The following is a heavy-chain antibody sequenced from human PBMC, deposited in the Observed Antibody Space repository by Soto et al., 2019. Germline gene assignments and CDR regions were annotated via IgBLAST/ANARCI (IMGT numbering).Heavy chain of an antibody. D-gene: IGHD4-17*01. CDR1: GGTFSSYA. CDR3: ARDTTTVVNTPSFDY. J-gene: IGHJ4*02. Sequence: QVQLVQPGAEVKKPGSSVKVSCKASGGTFSSYAISWVRQAPGQGLEWMGGIIPIFGTANYAQKFQGRVTITADESTSTAYMELSSMRSEDTAVYYCARDTTTVVNTPSFDYWGQGTLVTVSS. CDR2: IIPIFGTA. V-gene: IGHV1-69*01.